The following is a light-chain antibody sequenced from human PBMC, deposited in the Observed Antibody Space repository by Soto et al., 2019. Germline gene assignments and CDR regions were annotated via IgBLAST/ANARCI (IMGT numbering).Light chain of an antibody. V-gene: IGLV2-23*02. CDR1: SSDVGGFNL. J-gene: IGLJ3*02. CDR2: EAT. Sequence: QSVLTQPASVSGSPGQSITVSCTGTSSDVGGFNLVSWYQPQPGKHLKLIIYEATKLPSGVSNRFSGSKSGNTASMTISGLQAEDEADYFCCSYARSSTVVFGGGTTLIVL. CDR3: CSYARSSTVV.